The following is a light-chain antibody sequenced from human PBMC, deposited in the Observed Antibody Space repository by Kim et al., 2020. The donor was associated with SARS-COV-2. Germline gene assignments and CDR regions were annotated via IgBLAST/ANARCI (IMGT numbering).Light chain of an antibody. CDR3: QAWDSSTAV. CDR1: KLGDKY. V-gene: IGLV3-1*01. Sequence: SYELTQPPSVSVSPGQTASITCSGDKLGDKYAYWYQQKPCQSPVLVIYQDNKRPSGIPERFSGSNSGNTATLTISGAQAMDEADYYCQAWDSSTAVFGGG. CDR2: QDN. J-gene: IGLJ2*01.